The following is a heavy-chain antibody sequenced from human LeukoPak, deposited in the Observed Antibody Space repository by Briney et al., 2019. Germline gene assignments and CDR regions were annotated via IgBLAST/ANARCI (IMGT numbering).Heavy chain of an antibody. Sequence: KTGGSLRLSCAASGFTFSSYGMNWVRQAPGKGLEWVSFISSSSSYIYYADSVKGRFTISRDNAKNSLYLQMNSLRAEDTAVYYCARSIWTITMVRGANTRGVDYWGQGTLVTASS. CDR1: GFTFSSYG. V-gene: IGHV3-21*01. D-gene: IGHD3-10*01. CDR2: ISSSSSYI. J-gene: IGHJ4*02. CDR3: ARSIWTITMVRGANTRGVDY.